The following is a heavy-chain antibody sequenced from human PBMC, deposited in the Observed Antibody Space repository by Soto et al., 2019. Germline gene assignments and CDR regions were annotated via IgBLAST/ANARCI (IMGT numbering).Heavy chain of an antibody. Sequence: PSDTLSLTCTVSCSSISSSSYYYGWTRNPPGKGLQWIGSIYYSGSTYYNPSLKSRVTISVDTSKNQFSLKLSSVTAADTAVYYCARSGYYYDSSGYSYAFDIWGQGTMVT. J-gene: IGHJ3*02. CDR2: IYYSGST. CDR1: CSSISSSSYY. D-gene: IGHD3-22*01. CDR3: ARSGYYYDSSGYSYAFDI. V-gene: IGHV4-39*01.